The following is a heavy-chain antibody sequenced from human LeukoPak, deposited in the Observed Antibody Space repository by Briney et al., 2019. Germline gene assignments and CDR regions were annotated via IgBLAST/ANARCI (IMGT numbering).Heavy chain of an antibody. D-gene: IGHD5-12*01. CDR1: GGSISRTSYY. J-gene: IGHJ3*02. Sequence: PSETLSLTCTVSGGSISRTSYYWDWIRQPPGKGLEWIGNVFDSGSTHYNPSLKSRVTISVDTSKNQFSLRLSSVTAAHTAVYYCARHTRPGHSGYENAFDIWGQGTMVTVSS. CDR2: VFDSGST. V-gene: IGHV4-39*01. CDR3: ARHTRPGHSGYENAFDI.